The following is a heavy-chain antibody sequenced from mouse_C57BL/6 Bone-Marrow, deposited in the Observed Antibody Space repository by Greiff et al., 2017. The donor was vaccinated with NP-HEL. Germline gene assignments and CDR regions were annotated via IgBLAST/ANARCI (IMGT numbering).Heavy chain of an antibody. CDR3: ARFYDYDGGAWFAY. D-gene: IGHD2-4*01. CDR2: IYPRDGST. V-gene: IGHV1-85*01. Sequence: QVQLQQSGPELVKPGASVKLSCKASGYTFTSYDINWVKQRPGQGLEWIGWIYPRDGSTKCNEKFKGKATLTVDTSSSTAYMELHSLTSEDSAVYFCARFYDYDGGAWFAYWGQGTLVTVSA. CDR1: GYTFTSYD. J-gene: IGHJ3*01.